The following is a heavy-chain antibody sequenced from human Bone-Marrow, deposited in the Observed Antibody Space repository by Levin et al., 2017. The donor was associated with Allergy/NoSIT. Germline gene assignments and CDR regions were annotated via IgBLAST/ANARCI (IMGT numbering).Heavy chain of an antibody. CDR3: AREVIPRGSSRQWLPLDWFDP. V-gene: IGHV1-3*01. D-gene: IGHD5-12*01. J-gene: IGHJ5*02. CDR2: INPVNGNT. CDR1: GYSFTHYA. Sequence: ASVKVSCKASGYSFTHYAIHWVRQAPGQRLEWIGWINPVNGNTKYSQNFQGRVTITKDTSASTVYVELSSLRSEDTAVYYCAREVIPRGSSRQWLPLDWFDPWGQGTLVTVSS.